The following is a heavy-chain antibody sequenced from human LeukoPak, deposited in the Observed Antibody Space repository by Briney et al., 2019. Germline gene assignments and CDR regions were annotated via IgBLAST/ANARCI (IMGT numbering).Heavy chain of an antibody. D-gene: IGHD6-19*01. CDR3: ARATPGIPVAGTLFDY. V-gene: IGHV4-38-2*02. J-gene: IGHJ4*02. CDR2: IYHSWST. Sequence: IYHSWSTDYNPSLKSRVTISVYTSKTKFCLKRSCVTGADTAVYYCARATPGIPVAGTLFDYWGQGTLVTVSS.